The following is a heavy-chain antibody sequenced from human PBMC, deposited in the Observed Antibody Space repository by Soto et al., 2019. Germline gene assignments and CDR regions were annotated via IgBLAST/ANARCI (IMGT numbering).Heavy chain of an antibody. V-gene: IGHV4-59*08. CDR2: IYYSGST. J-gene: IGHJ4*02. CDR3: ARRAAAGTGALPHFDY. D-gene: IGHD6-13*01. CDR1: GGSISSYY. Sequence: SETLSLTCTVSGGSISSYYWSWIRQPPGKGLEWIGYIYYSGSTNYNPSLKSRVTISVDTSKNQFSLKLSSVTAADTAVYYCARRAAAGTGALPHFDYWGQGTLVTVSS.